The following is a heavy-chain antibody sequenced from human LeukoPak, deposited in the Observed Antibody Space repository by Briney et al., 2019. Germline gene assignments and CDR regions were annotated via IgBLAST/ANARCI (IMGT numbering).Heavy chain of an antibody. CDR3: ASGNYYASVHTWSPV. Sequence: PGGSLRLSCAASGFTFSSYGMHWVRQAPGKGLEWVAVIWYDGSKEDYADSVKGRFTISRDDAKNSLYLQMNSLRAEDTAIYYCASGNYYASVHTWSPVWGQGTLVTVSS. D-gene: IGHD3-10*01. J-gene: IGHJ4*02. CDR1: GFTFSSYG. CDR2: IWYDGSKE. V-gene: IGHV3-33*03.